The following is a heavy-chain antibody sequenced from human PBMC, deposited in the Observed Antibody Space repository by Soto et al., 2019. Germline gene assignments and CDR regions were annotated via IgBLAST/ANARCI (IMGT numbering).Heavy chain of an antibody. J-gene: IGHJ2*01. CDR2: IIPIFGTT. CDR3: ARAVTVIKSFHYWYFDL. V-gene: IGHV1-69*13. Sequence: SVKVSCKASGGTFSSYAISWVRQAPGQGLEWMGGIIPIFGTTNYAQKFQGRVTITADESTSTAYMELSSLRSEDTAMYYCARAVTVIKSFHYWYFDLWGRGTLVTVSS. D-gene: IGHD4-17*01. CDR1: GGTFSSYA.